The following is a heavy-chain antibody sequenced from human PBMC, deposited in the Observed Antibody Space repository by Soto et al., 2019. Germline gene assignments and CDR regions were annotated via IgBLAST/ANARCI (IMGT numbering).Heavy chain of an antibody. J-gene: IGHJ4*02. Sequence: VQLVESGGGLVQPGGSLKLSCAASGFTFSGSAMHWVRQASGKGLEWVGRIRSKANSYATAYAASVKGRFTISRDDSKNTAYLQMNSLKTEDTAVYYCTRLMGIAAAGTGWGQGTLVTVSS. CDR1: GFTFSGSA. CDR3: TRLMGIAAAGTG. CDR2: IRSKANSYAT. D-gene: IGHD6-13*01. V-gene: IGHV3-73*01.